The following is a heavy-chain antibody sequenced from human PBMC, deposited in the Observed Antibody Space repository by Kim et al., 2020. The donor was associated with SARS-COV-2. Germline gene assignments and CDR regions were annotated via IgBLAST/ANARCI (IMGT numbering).Heavy chain of an antibody. CDR1: GFTFSSYA. J-gene: IGHJ4*02. CDR3: AKLVSPWYDSSGYTNPYYFDY. Sequence: GGSLRLSCAASGFTFSSYAMSWVRQAPGKGLEWVSAISGSGGSTYYADSVKGRFTISRDNSKNTLYLQMNSLRAEDTAVYYCAKLVSPWYDSSGYTNPYYFDYWGQGTLVTVSS. V-gene: IGHV3-23*01. D-gene: IGHD3-22*01. CDR2: ISGSGGST.